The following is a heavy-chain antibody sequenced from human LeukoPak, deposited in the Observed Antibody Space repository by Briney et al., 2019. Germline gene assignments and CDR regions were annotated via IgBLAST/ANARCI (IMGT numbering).Heavy chain of an antibody. CDR3: AKDDRIQTRRYSYNY. CDR1: RFTFSNYG. CDR2: ISNDGTHK. D-gene: IGHD5-18*01. Sequence: GGSLRLSCAASRFTFSNYGMHWVRQAPGKGLEWVTTISNDGTHKFYTDSVKGRFTISRDNSKNTLYLQMNSLRAEDTAVYYCAKDDRIQTRRYSYNYWGQGTLVTVPS. J-gene: IGHJ4*02. V-gene: IGHV3-30*18.